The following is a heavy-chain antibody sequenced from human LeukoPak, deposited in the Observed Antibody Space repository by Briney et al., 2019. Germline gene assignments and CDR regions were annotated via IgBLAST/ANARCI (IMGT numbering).Heavy chain of an antibody. CDR3: ARDSSSSGLDALDI. Sequence: GGSLRLSCVASGFTFSDYEMNWVRQAPGKGLEWVSYISGSGSTTYYADSVKGRFTISRDNAESSLYLQMNSLRAEDTAVYYCARDSSSSGLDALDIWGQGTMVTVSS. CDR2: ISGSGSTT. J-gene: IGHJ3*02. CDR1: GFTFSDYE. D-gene: IGHD6-13*01. V-gene: IGHV3-48*03.